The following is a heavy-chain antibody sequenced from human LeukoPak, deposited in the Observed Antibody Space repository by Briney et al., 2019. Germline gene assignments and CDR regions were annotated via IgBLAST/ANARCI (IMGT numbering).Heavy chain of an antibody. CDR1: FTXXX. V-gene: IGHV1-2*02. Sequence: FTXXXMHWVRQAPGQGLEWMGWINPNSGGTNFAQKFQDRLTMTRDTSITTAYMELRRVTSDDTAVYYCAREPVLTPIRNDGFDIWGQGTMVTVSS. CDR3: AREPVLTPIRNDGFDI. J-gene: IGHJ3*02. D-gene: IGHD2-15*01. CDR2: INPNSGGT.